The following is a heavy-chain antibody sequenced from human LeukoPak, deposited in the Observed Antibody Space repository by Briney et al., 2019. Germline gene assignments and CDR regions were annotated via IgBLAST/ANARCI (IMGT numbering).Heavy chain of an antibody. CDR2: ISSSSSYI. V-gene: IGHV3-21*01. CDR3: ARESAMKGHEDCHALRAQTD. D-gene: IGHD2-2*01. Sequence: GGSLRLSCAASGFTFSSYAMSWVRQAPGKGLEWVSSISSSSSYIYYADSVKGRFTISRDNAKNSLYLQVNSLRAEDTAVYYCARESAMKGHEDCHALRAQTDWGQGTLVTVSS. CDR1: GFTFSSYA. J-gene: IGHJ4*02.